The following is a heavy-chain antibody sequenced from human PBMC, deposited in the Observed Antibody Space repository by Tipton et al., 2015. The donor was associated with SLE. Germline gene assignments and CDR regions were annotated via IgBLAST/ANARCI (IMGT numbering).Heavy chain of an antibody. CDR3: ARETGGNSVDY. CDR2: INHSGST. Sequence: TLSLTCAVYGGSFSGYYWSWIRQPPGKGLEWIGEINHSGSTNYNPSLKSRVTISVDTSKSQFSLRLSSVTAADTAVYYCARETGGNSVDYWGQGTLVTVSS. V-gene: IGHV4-34*01. J-gene: IGHJ4*02. D-gene: IGHD4-23*01. CDR1: GGSFSGYY.